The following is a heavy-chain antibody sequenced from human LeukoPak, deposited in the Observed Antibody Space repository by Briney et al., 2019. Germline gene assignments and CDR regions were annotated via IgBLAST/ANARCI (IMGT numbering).Heavy chain of an antibody. Sequence: SETLSLTCTVSGGSISSYYWSWIRQPPGKGLEWIGYIYYSGSTNYNPSLKSRVTISVDTSKNQFSLKLSSVTAADTAVYYCASYLSSVAFDIWGQGTMVTVSS. J-gene: IGHJ3*02. CDR3: ASYLSSVAFDI. CDR2: IYYSGST. D-gene: IGHD6-6*01. V-gene: IGHV4-59*01. CDR1: GGSISSYY.